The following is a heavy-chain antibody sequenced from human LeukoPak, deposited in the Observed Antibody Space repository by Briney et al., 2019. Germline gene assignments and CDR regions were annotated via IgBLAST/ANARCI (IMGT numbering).Heavy chain of an antibody. Sequence: GESLKISCKGSGYSFTSYWIGWVRQMPGKGLEWMGIIYPGDSDTRYSPSFQGQVTISADKSISTAYLQWSSLKASDTAMYYCARQKRYCSSTTSCYYYMDVWGKGTTVTVSS. J-gene: IGHJ6*03. V-gene: IGHV5-51*01. D-gene: IGHD2-2*01. CDR1: GYSFTSYW. CDR2: IYPGDSDT. CDR3: ARQKRYCSSTTSCYYYMDV.